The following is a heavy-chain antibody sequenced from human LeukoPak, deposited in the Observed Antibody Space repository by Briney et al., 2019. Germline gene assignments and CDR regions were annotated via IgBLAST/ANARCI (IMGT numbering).Heavy chain of an antibody. CDR3: ARAGASSTGWYRGFSWFDP. V-gene: IGHV3-66*01. D-gene: IGHD6-19*01. Sequence: PGGSLRLPCAASGLTVSTIHMSWVRQAPGKRLEWVSVVYSGGSTYYADSVKGRFTISRDNSKNTLYLQVNSLRAEDSAVYYCARAGASSTGWYRGFSWFDPWGQGTLVTVSS. J-gene: IGHJ5*02. CDR1: GLTVSTIH. CDR2: VYSGGST.